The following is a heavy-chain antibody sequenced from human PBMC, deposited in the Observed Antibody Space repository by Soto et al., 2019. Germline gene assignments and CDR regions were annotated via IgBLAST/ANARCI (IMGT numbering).Heavy chain of an antibody. Sequence: ASVKVSCKASGYTFTSYAMHWVRQAPGQRLEWMGWINAGNGNTKYSQKFQGRVTITRDTSASTAYMELSSLRSEDTAVYYCARDFSGYDLSYGMDVWGQGTTVTVSS. D-gene: IGHD3-22*01. CDR2: INAGNGNT. J-gene: IGHJ6*02. V-gene: IGHV1-3*01. CDR1: GYTFTSYA. CDR3: ARDFSGYDLSYGMDV.